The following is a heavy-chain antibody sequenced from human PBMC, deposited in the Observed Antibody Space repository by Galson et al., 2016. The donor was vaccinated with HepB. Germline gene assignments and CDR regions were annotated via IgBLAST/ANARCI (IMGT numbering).Heavy chain of an antibody. J-gene: IGHJ4*02. V-gene: IGHV3-23*01. CDR3: AKMGTRVITTYYFDY. D-gene: IGHD3-16*01. Sequence: SLRLSCAASGFTFSSYSMNWVRQAPGKGLEWVSLSSDSGSTTYYADSVKDRFTISRDNPKNTLYLQMNSLRAEDTAVYYCAKMGTRVITTYYFDYWGQGTLVTVSS. CDR1: GFTFSSYS. CDR2: SSDSGSTT.